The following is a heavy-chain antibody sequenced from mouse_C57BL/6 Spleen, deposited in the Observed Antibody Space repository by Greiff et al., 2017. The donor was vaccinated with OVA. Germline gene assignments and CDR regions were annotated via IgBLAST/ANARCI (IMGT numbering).Heavy chain of an antibody. J-gene: IGHJ1*03. CDR1: GFSLTSYG. CDR3: AKNTGGSSHWYFDV. D-gene: IGHD1-1*01. V-gene: IGHV2-5*01. Sequence: VKLEESGPGLVQPSQSLSITCTVSGFSLTSYGVHWVRQSPGKGLEWLGVIWRGGSTDYNAAFMSRLSITKDNSKSQVFFKMNSLQADDTAIYYCAKNTGGSSHWYFDVWGTGTTVTVSS. CDR2: IWRGGST.